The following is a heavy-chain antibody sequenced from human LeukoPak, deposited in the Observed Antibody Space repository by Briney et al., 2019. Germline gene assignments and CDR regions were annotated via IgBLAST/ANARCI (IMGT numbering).Heavy chain of an antibody. J-gene: IGHJ4*02. CDR3: ARCYYDSSGYYVIFDY. Sequence: ASVEVSCKASGYTFTSYGISWVRQAPGQGLEWMGWISAYNGNTNYAQKLQGRVTMTTDTSTSTAYMELRSLRSDDTAVYYCARCYYDSSGYYVIFDYWGQGTLVTVSS. CDR2: ISAYNGNT. CDR1: GYTFTSYG. D-gene: IGHD3-22*01. V-gene: IGHV1-18*01.